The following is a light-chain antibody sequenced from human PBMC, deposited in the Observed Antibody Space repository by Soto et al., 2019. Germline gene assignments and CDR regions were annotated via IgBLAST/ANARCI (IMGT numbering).Light chain of an antibody. V-gene: IGKV1-27*01. CDR1: QGISIY. CDR2: AAS. CDR3: QKYDSVPWT. J-gene: IGKJ1*01. Sequence: DIQMTQSPSSLSASVGDRVTITCRASQGISIYLAWYQQKPGKVPRHLIYAASTLQSGVPSRFSGSGSGTDFTLTISSLQPEDVATYYCQKYDSVPWTFGQGTKVEIK.